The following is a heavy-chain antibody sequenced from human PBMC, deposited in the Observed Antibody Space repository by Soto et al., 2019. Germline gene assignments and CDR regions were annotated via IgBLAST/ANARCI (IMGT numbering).Heavy chain of an antibody. V-gene: IGHV3-74*01. CDR1: GFTFSTYW. CDR2: LSTDGSST. CDR3: ARATGRNHQFDY. J-gene: IGHJ4*02. D-gene: IGHD4-4*01. Sequence: EVQLVESGGGLVQPGGSLRLSCAATGFTFSTYWMHWVRQGPGKGLVWVSRLSTDGSSTTYADSVKGRFTISRANAKNTLYLQMNSLRAEVTAVYYCARATGRNHQFDYWGQGSRVTVSS.